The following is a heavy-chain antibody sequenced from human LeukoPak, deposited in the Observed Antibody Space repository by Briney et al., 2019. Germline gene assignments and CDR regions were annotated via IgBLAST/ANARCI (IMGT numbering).Heavy chain of an antibody. CDR1: GFTFSRYG. CDR2: ISYDGSDK. CDR3: ARGPRYQRGTREAFDI. V-gene: IGHV3-30*03. D-gene: IGHD1-1*01. Sequence: GGSLRLSCAASGFTFSRYGMHWVRQAPGKGLEWMAVISYDGSDKYYADSVKGRFTISRDNSKNTLYLQMNSLRAEDTAVYYCARGPRYQRGTREAFDIWGQGTMVTVSS. J-gene: IGHJ3*02.